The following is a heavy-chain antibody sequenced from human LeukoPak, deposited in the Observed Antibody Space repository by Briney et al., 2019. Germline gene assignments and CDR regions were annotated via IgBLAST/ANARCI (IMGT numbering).Heavy chain of an antibody. CDR3: ARDRYYYDSSGYRRMDV. CDR1: GDSISTSNSY. J-gene: IGHJ6*04. CDR2: IYYSGNT. V-gene: IGHV4-39*07. D-gene: IGHD3-22*01. Sequence: SETLSLTCAVSGDSISTSNSYWGWIRRPPGKGLEWVGSIYYSGNTYYNPSLKSRVTISVDTSKNQFSLKLSSVTAADTAVYYCARDRYYYDSSGYRRMDVWGKGTTVTISS.